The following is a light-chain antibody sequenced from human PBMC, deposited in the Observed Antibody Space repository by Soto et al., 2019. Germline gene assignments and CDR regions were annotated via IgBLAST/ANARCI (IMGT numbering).Light chain of an antibody. J-gene: IGKJ1*01. CDR1: QRVSSSY. CDR2: DTS. Sequence: EIVLTQSPGTLPLSPRDRATLSCSASQRVSSSYLAWYQQYPGQAPRLLIYDTSSRAIGIPDRFSGSGSATVFTLAISCLEADVVLVYYCQPCGSSSSFCQG. V-gene: IGKV3-20*01. CDR3: QPCGSSSS.